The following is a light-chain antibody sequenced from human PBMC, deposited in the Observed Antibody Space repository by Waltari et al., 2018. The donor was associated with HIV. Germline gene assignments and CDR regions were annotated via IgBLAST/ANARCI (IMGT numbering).Light chain of an antibody. J-gene: IGLJ2*01. V-gene: IGLV1-40*01. Sequence: QSVLTQPPSVSGAPGQRVTISCTGSSSNIGADYDVHWYQQLPGTAPKLLIYDNNNRPSGVPDRFSGSKSGPSASLAITGLQAEDEAEYYCQSYDSSLGGSVFGGGTKVTVL. CDR1: SSNIGADYD. CDR2: DNN. CDR3: QSYDSSLGGSV.